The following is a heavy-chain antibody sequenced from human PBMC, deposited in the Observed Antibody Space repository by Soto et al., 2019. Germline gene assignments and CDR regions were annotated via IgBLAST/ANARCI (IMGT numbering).Heavy chain of an antibody. CDR1: GGSISSGGYY. CDR3: ARDHLELPTPLDY. V-gene: IGHV4-31*03. Sequence: TLSLTCTVSGGSISSGGYYWSWIRQHPGKGLEWIGYIYYSGSTYYNPSLKSRVTISVDTSKNQFSLKLSSVTAADTAVYYWARDHLELPTPLDYWGQGTLVTVSS. J-gene: IGHJ4*02. CDR2: IYYSGST. D-gene: IGHD1-7*01.